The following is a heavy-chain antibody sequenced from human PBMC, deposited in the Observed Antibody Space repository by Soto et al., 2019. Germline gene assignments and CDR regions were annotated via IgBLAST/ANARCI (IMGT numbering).Heavy chain of an antibody. CDR2: IYSGGST. CDR3: ARDFWSGYCKFDYYYYMDV. Sequence: GGSLRLSCAASGFTVSSNYMSWVRQAPGKGLEWVSVIYSGGSTYYADSVKGRFTISRDNSKNTLYLQMNSLRAEDTAVYYCARDFWSGYCKFDYYYYMDVWGKGTTVTVSS. J-gene: IGHJ6*03. D-gene: IGHD3-3*01. V-gene: IGHV3-66*01. CDR1: GFTVSSNY.